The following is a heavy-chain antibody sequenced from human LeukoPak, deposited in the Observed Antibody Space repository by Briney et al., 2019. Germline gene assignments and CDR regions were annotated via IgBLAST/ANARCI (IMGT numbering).Heavy chain of an antibody. J-gene: IGHJ4*02. CDR1: GYTFTSYY. CDR3: ASGGAAAGIDY. D-gene: IGHD6-13*01. Sequence: ASVKGSCKASGYTFTSYYMHWVRQAPGQGLEWMGIINPSGGSTSYARKFQGRVTMTRDTSTSTVYMELSSLRSEDTAVYYCASGGAAAGIDYWGQGTLVTVSS. CDR2: INPSGGST. V-gene: IGHV1-46*01.